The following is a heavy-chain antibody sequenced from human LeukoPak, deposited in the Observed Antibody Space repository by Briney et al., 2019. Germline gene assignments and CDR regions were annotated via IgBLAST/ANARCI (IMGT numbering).Heavy chain of an antibody. Sequence: SETLSLTCTVSGGSISSSSYYWGWIRQPPGKGLEWFGSIFYTGSTYYNPSLKSRVTISVDTSKNQFSLKLSSVTAADTAFYYCARGMFRGVITNWFDPWGQGTLVTVSS. D-gene: IGHD3-10*01. V-gene: IGHV4-39*01. J-gene: IGHJ5*02. CDR1: GGSISSSSYY. CDR2: IFYTGST. CDR3: ARGMFRGVITNWFDP.